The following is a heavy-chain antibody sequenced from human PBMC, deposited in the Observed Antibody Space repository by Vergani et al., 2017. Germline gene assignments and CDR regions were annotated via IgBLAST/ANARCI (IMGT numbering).Heavy chain of an antibody. Sequence: EVQLVESGGGLVKPGWSLRLSCAASGFTFSSYSMNWVRQAPGKGLEWVSSISSSSSYIYYADSVKGRFTISRDNAKNSLYLQMNSLRAEDTAVYYCAREGGSYPFDYWGQGTLVTVSS. CDR1: GFTFSSYS. CDR2: ISSSSSYI. D-gene: IGHD1-26*01. J-gene: IGHJ4*02. V-gene: IGHV3-21*01. CDR3: AREGGSYPFDY.